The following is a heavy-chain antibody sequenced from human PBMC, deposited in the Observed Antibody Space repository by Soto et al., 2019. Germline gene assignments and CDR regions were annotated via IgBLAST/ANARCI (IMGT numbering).Heavy chain of an antibody. CDR3: ARDLRVDDFGSGRYYYYYGMDV. J-gene: IGHJ6*02. CDR1: GGSISSYY. Sequence: SETLSLTCTVSGGSISSYYWSWIRQPPGKGLEWIGYIYYSGSTNYNPSLKSRVTISVDTSKNQFSLKLSSVTAADTAVYYCARDLRVDDFGSGRYYYYYGMDVWGQGTTVTVSS. D-gene: IGHD3-3*01. V-gene: IGHV4-59*01. CDR2: IYYSGST.